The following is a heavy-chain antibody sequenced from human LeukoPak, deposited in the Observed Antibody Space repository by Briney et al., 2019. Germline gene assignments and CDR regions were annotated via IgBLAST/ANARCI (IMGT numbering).Heavy chain of an antibody. Sequence: ASVKVSCKASGYTFTGYYMHWVRQAPGQGLEWMGWINPNSGGTNYAQKFQGRVTMTRDTSTSTVYMELSSLRSEDTAVYYCARVPSPYYDFWSGYSLGYYMDVWGKGTTVTVSS. D-gene: IGHD3-3*01. CDR3: ARVPSPYYDFWSGYSLGYYMDV. CDR2: INPNSGGT. CDR1: GYTFTGYY. J-gene: IGHJ6*03. V-gene: IGHV1-2*02.